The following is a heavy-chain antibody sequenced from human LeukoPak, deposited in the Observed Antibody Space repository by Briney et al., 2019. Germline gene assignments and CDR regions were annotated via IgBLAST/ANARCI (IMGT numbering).Heavy chain of an antibody. V-gene: IGHV4-30-4*01. J-gene: IGHJ5*02. Sequence: SETLSLTCTVSGGSICSGGYYWSWIRQPPGKGLEWLAYMYYSGSTYYNPSPKSRVTMSADTSKNQLSLKLSSVTAADTAVYYCARPYYYDSRIDPWGQGILATVSS. CDR2: MYYSGST. CDR3: ARPYYYDSRIDP. D-gene: IGHD3-22*01. CDR1: GGSICSGGYY.